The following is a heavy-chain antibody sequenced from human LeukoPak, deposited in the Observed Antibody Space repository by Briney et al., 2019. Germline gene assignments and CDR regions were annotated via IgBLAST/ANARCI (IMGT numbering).Heavy chain of an antibody. J-gene: IGHJ3*02. CDR1: GGSMSRYY. V-gene: IGHV4-4*07. CDR3: ARALGDYYDSSGYYPHDAFDI. Sequence: SETLSLTCIVSGGSMSRYYWSWIRQPAGKGLEWIGRIYTSGSTEYNPSLKSRVTISVDTSKNQFSLKLSPVTAADTAVYYCARALGDYYDSSGYYPHDAFDIWGQGTMVTVSS. CDR2: IYTSGST. D-gene: IGHD3-22*01.